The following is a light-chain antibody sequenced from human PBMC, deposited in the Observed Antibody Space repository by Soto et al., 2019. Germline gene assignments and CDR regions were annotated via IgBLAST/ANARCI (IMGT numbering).Light chain of an antibody. J-gene: IGLJ3*02. V-gene: IGLV4-69*01. Sequence: QSVLTQSPSASASLGASVKLTCTLSSGHSNYAIAWHQQQPEKGPRYLMKLNSDGSHSKGDGIPDRFSGSSSGAERYLTSSSLQSEDEADYYCQTWGTGIQVFGGGTKLTVL. CDR2: LNSDGSH. CDR1: SGHSNYA. CDR3: QTWGTGIQV.